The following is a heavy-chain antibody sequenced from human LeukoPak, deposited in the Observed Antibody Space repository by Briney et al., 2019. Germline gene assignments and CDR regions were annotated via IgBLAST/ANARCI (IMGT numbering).Heavy chain of an antibody. CDR3: ARSLFRTDSSGYYYYWYFDL. J-gene: IGHJ2*01. Sequence: PSETLSLTCAVSGGSISSGGYSWSWIRQPPGKGLEWIGYIYHSGSTYYNPSLKSRVTISVDRSKNQFSLKLSSVTAADTAVYYCARSLFRTDSSGYYYYWYFDLWGRGTLVTVSS. V-gene: IGHV4-30-2*01. CDR1: GGSISSGGYS. D-gene: IGHD3-22*01. CDR2: IYHSGST.